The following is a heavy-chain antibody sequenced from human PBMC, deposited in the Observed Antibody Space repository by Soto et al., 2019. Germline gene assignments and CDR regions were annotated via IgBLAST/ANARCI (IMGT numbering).Heavy chain of an antibody. CDR1: GFTFSSYA. CDR2: ISSSGGST. V-gene: IGHV3-23*01. Sequence: GGSLRLSCAASGFTFSSYAMSWVRQAPGKGLEWVSAISSSGGSTYYADSVKGRFTISRDNSKNTLYLQMNSLRAEDTAIYYCAKGSLVTMIVVVIGSPPLDAFDIWGQGTMVTVSS. CDR3: AKGSLVTMIVVVIGSPPLDAFDI. J-gene: IGHJ3*02. D-gene: IGHD3-22*01.